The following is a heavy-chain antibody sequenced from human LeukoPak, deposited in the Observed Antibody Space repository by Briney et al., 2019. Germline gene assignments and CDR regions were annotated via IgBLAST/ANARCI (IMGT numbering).Heavy chain of an antibody. CDR2: ISWNSGRI. D-gene: IGHD5-12*01. J-gene: IGHJ4*02. CDR3: AKGRAYSGYDQLDY. Sequence: GGSLRLSCVASGLIFDDYAMHWVRQAPGKGLEWVSGISWNSGRIGYADSVKGRFTISRDNAKNSLYLQMNSLRAEDTALYYCAKGRAYSGYDQLDYWGQGTLVTVSS. V-gene: IGHV3-9*01. CDR1: GLIFDDYA.